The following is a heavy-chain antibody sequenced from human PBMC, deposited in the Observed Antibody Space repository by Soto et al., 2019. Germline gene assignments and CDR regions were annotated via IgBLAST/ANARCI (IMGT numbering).Heavy chain of an antibody. CDR1: GGTFSSYA. J-gene: IGHJ6*02. D-gene: IGHD2-15*01. CDR2: IIPIFGTA. CDR3: ARGGYCSGGSCYSYYYYGMDV. Sequence: ASVKVSCTASGGTFSSYAISWVRQAPGQGLEWMGGIIPIFGTANYAQKFQGRVTITADESTSTAYMELSSLRSEDTAVYYCARGGYCSGGSCYSYYYYGMDVWGQGTTVTVSS. V-gene: IGHV1-69*13.